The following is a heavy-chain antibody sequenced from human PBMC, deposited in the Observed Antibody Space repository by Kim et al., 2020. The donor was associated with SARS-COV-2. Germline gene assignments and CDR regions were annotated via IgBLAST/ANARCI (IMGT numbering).Heavy chain of an antibody. Sequence: GGSLRLSCAASGFTFSSYAMHWVRQAPGKGLEWVAVISYDGSNKYYADSVKGRFTISRDNSKNTLYLQMNSLRAEDTAVYYCARDHRLLWFGELSLLDYWGQGTLVTVSS. CDR3: ARDHRLLWFGELSLLDY. J-gene: IGHJ4*02. CDR2: ISYDGSNK. D-gene: IGHD3-10*01. CDR1: GFTFSSYA. V-gene: IGHV3-30*04.